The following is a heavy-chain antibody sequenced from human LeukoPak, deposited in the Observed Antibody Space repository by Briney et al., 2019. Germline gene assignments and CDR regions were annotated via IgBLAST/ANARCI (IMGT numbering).Heavy chain of an antibody. CDR2: ISAYNGNT. V-gene: IGHV1-18*01. J-gene: IGHJ4*02. Sequence: ASVKVSCKASGYTFTSYGISWVRQAPGQGLEWMGWISAYNGNTNYAQKLQGRVTMTTDTSTSTAYMELRSLRSEDTAVYYCARDGSTNYDFWSGPLDYWGQGTLVTVSS. CDR1: GYTFTSYG. CDR3: ARDGSTNYDFWSGPLDY. D-gene: IGHD3-3*01.